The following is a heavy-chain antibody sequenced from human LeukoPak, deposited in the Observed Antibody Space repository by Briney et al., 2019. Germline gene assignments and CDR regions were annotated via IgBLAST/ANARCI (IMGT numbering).Heavy chain of an antibody. CDR3: ASLYDSSGYFDY. V-gene: IGHV3-30*02. Sequence: GGSLRLSCAASGFTISSYGMHWVRQAPGKGLEWVAFIRYDGSNKYYADSVKGRFTISRDNSKNTLYLQMNSLRAEDTAVYYCASLYDSSGYFDYWGQGTLVTVSS. J-gene: IGHJ4*02. D-gene: IGHD3-22*01. CDR1: GFTISSYG. CDR2: IRYDGSNK.